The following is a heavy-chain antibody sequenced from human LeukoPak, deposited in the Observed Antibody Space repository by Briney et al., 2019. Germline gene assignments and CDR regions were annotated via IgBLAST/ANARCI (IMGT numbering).Heavy chain of an antibody. CDR2: IYSGGST. CDR3: ARGGPYDYVWGSPSPTR. V-gene: IGHV3-53*01. D-gene: IGHD3-16*01. Sequence: PGGSLRLSCAASGFTVSSNYMSWVRQAPGKGPEWVSVIYSGGSTYYADSVKGRFTISRDNSKNTLYLQMNSLRAEDTAVYYCARGGPYDYVWGSPSPTRWGQGTLVTVSS. CDR1: GFTVSSNY. J-gene: IGHJ4*02.